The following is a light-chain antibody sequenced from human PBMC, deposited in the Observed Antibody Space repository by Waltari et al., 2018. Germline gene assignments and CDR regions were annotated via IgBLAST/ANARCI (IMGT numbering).Light chain of an antibody. J-gene: IGLJ3*02. CDR3: CSYAGSAIWV. Sequence: QSALTQPASVSGSPGQSITISCTGTSRDVGSYNLVSWYQQHPGKAPKLMIYEDNKRPSGASNRFSGSKSGNTASLTISGLQAEDEADYYCCSYAGSAIWVFGGGTKLTVL. CDR1: SRDVGSYNL. V-gene: IGLV2-23*01. CDR2: EDN.